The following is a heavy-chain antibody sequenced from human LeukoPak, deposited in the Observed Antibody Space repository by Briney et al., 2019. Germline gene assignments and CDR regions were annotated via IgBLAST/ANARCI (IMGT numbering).Heavy chain of an antibody. J-gene: IGHJ6*02. CDR2: INHSGST. CDR1: GGSFSGYY. V-gene: IGHV4-34*01. D-gene: IGHD6-13*01. Sequence: SETLSLTCAVYGGSFSGYYWSWIRQPPGKGLEWIAEINHSGSTNYNPSLKSRVTISVDTSKNQFSLKLSSVTAADTAVYYCARGEAAGSYYYGMDVWGQGTTVTVSS. CDR3: ARGEAAGSYYYGMDV.